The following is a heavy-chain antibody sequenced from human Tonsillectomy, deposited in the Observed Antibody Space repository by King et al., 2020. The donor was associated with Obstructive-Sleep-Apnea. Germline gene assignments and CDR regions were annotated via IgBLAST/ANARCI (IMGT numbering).Heavy chain of an antibody. CDR1: GGSISGFY. CDR2: IYDSGST. Sequence: VQLQESGPGLVKPSETLSLTCSVSGGSISGFYWSWIRQPPGKGLEWIGYIYDSGSTNYNPSLKSRVTKSLDTSKKQFSLKLTSVTAADTAVFYCARVRRWELLFCDHWGQGTLVTVFS. V-gene: IGHV4-59*01. D-gene: IGHD1-26*01. CDR3: ARVRRWELLFCDH. J-gene: IGHJ4*02.